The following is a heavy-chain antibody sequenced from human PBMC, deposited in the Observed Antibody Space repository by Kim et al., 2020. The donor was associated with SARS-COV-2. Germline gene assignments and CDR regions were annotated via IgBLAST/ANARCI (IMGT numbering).Heavy chain of an antibody. Sequence: GGSLRLSCAASGFTFSSYAMSWVRQAPGKGLEWVSGISGSGGSTYQADSVKGRFTISRDNSKNTLYLQMNSLRAEDTAVYYCAKDQDITIFGVVMVYGMDVWRQGTTVTVSS. CDR3: AKDQDITIFGVVMVYGMDV. J-gene: IGHJ6*02. CDR2: ISGSGGST. D-gene: IGHD3-3*01. CDR1: GFTFSSYA. V-gene: IGHV3-23*01.